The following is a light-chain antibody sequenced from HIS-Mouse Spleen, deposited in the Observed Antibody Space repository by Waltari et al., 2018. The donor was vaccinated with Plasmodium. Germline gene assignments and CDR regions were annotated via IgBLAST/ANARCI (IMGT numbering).Light chain of an antibody. Sequence: DIQMTQSPSSLSASVGDSVTITCQASQDISNYLNCYQQKPGKAPKLLIYDASNLETGVPSMFSGSGTGTDFTFTISSLQPEDIATYYCQQYDNLPPLFTFGPGTKVDIK. J-gene: IGKJ3*01. CDR3: QQYDNLPPLFT. CDR1: QDISNY. CDR2: DAS. V-gene: IGKV1-33*01.